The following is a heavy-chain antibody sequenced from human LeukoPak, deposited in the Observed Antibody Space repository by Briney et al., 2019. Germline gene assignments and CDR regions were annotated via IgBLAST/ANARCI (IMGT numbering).Heavy chain of an antibody. J-gene: IGHJ4*02. CDR3: AKALTMIVVVTH. Sequence: GGSLRLSCAASGFTFSNYAMSWVRQAPGKGLEWVSTISASGGITYYADSVKGRFTISRDNSKNTLYLQMNSLRAEDTAVYYCAKALTMIVVVTHWGQGTLVTVSS. CDR2: ISASGGIT. V-gene: IGHV3-23*01. D-gene: IGHD3-22*01. CDR1: GFTFSNYA.